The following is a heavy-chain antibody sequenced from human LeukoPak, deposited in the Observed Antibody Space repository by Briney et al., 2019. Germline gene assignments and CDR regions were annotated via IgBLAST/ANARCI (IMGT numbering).Heavy chain of an antibody. J-gene: IGHJ6*03. D-gene: IGHD3-3*01. V-gene: IGHV4-59*11. Sequence: SETLSLTCTVSGGSISSHYWSWIRQPPGKGLEWIGYIYYSGSTNYNPSLKSRVPISVDTSKNQFSLKLSSVTAADTAVYYCARIPYYDFWSGYYRPYYYYMDVWGKGTTVTVSS. CDR1: GGSISSHY. CDR2: IYYSGST. CDR3: ARIPYYDFWSGYYRPYYYYMDV.